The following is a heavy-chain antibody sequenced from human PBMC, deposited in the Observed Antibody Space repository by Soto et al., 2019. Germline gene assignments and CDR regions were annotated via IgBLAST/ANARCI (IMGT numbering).Heavy chain of an antibody. CDR1: GGSISSSSYY. CDR3: ARPAAAGSLGWFDP. Sequence: QLQLQESGPGLVKPSETLSLTCTVSGGSISSSSYYWGWIRQPPGKGLEWIGSIYYSGSTYYNPSRKSRVTISVDTSKNQFSLKLSSVTAADTAVYYCARPAAAGSLGWFDPWGQGTLVTVSS. J-gene: IGHJ5*02. D-gene: IGHD6-13*01. CDR2: IYYSGST. V-gene: IGHV4-39*01.